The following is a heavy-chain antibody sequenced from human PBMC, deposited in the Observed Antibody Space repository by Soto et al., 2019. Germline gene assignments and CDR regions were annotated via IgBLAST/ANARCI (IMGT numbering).Heavy chain of an antibody. CDR2: MNNGGVST. J-gene: IGHJ4*02. D-gene: IGHD3-10*01. Sequence: EVQLLESGGGLVQPGGSLRLSCAASGFTFSTYAMSWVRQAPGKGLERVSVMNNGGVSTWYADSVKGRFTISRDNSKNTLYLQLNSRRAEDTAVYYCAKLRGSQLPTWHFDYWGQGSLVTVSS. CDR1: GFTFSTYA. CDR3: AKLRGSQLPTWHFDY. V-gene: IGHV3-23*01.